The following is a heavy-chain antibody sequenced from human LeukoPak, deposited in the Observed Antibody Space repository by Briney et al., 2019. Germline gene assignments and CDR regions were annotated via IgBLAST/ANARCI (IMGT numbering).Heavy chain of an antibody. CDR2: IYYSGTT. D-gene: IGHD6-19*01. J-gene: IGHJ4*02. V-gene: IGHV4-39*02. CDR1: GGSISSSSYY. CDR3: ARDPYSTGWYGFDS. Sequence: SETLSLTCTVSGGSISSSSYYWAWIRQPPGKGLEWIGSIYYSGTTYYDPSLKSRITISIDTSKNQFSVNLSSVTAADTAVYYCARDPYSTGWYGFDSWGQGTLVSVSS.